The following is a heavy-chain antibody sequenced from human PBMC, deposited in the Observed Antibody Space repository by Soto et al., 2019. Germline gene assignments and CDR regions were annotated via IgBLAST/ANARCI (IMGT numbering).Heavy chain of an antibody. Sequence: QVQLQESGPGLVKPSETLSLTCTVSGGSISSYYWSWIRQPPGKGLEWIGYIYYSGSTNYNPSLKSRVTISVDTSKNQFSLKLSSVTAADTAVYYCARHGVGSYGYLYYGMDVWGQGTTVTVSS. CDR2: IYYSGST. CDR1: GGSISSYY. J-gene: IGHJ6*02. V-gene: IGHV4-59*08. D-gene: IGHD5-18*01. CDR3: ARHGVGSYGYLYYGMDV.